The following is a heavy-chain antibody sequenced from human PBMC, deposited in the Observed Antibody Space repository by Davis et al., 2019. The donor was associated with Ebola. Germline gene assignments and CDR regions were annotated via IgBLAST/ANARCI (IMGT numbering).Heavy chain of an antibody. Sequence: ASVKVSCKASGYTFTSYAMHLVRQAPGQRLEWMGWINAGNGNTKYSQKFQGRVTITRDTSASTAYMEMSSLRSEDTAVYYCARGRYNWNEYGMDVWGQGTTVTVSS. CDR3: ARGRYNWNEYGMDV. CDR1: GYTFTSYA. V-gene: IGHV1-3*01. CDR2: INAGNGNT. J-gene: IGHJ6*02. D-gene: IGHD1-20*01.